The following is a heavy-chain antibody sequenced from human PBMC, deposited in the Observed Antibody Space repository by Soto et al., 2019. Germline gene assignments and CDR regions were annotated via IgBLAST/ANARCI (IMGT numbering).Heavy chain of an antibody. J-gene: IGHJ6*02. CDR3: AKVRASYLGASYFYYGLDV. CDR2: ISGSGSSV. D-gene: IGHD3-10*01. V-gene: IGHV3-23*01. CDR1: GFTFSHYV. Sequence: GGSLRLSCAASGFTFSHYVLSWVRQAPGRGLEWVSSISGSGSSVYVADSVRGRFIMSRDLSTNTVSLQMSSLRVEDTAIYYCAKVRASYLGASYFYYGLDVWGQGTTVTVSS.